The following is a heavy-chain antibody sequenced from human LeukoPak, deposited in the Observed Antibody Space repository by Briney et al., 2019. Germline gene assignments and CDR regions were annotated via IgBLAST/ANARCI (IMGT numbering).Heavy chain of an antibody. CDR2: IYYTGTT. V-gene: IGHV4-39*07. CDR1: GGSISSNGYY. D-gene: IGHD6-6*01. Sequence: PSETLSLTCTVSGGSISSNGYYWGWVRQPPGKGLEWIGNIYYTGTTNYNPSLKSRVTISVDTSKNQFSLKLSSVTAADTAVYYCAIPRKSIAAPFDYWGQGTLVTVSS. CDR3: AIPRKSIAAPFDY. J-gene: IGHJ4*02.